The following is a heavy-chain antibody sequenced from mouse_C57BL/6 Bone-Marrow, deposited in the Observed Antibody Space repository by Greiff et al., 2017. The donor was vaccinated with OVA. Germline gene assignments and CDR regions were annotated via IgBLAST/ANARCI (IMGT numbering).Heavy chain of an antibody. CDR1: GYTFTSYG. CDR3: ARNWVAWFAY. D-gene: IGHD4-1*01. V-gene: IGHV1-81*01. J-gene: IGHJ3*01. Sequence: QVQLQQSGAELARPGASVKLSCKASGYTFTSYGISWVKQRTGQGLEWIGEIYPRSGNTYYNEKFKGKATLTADKSSSTAYMELRSLTSEDSAVYFCARNWVAWFAYWGQGTLVTVSA. CDR2: IYPRSGNT.